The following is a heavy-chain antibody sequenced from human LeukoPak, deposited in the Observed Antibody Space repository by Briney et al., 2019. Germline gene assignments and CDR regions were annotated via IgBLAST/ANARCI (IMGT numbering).Heavy chain of an antibody. Sequence: GGSLRLSCAASGFTFSGCAIHWVRQSSGKGLEWVGHIDKKDNFHATAYAASVQGRFSISRDDPKNTAFLHMSSLKTEDMALYYCTRDSGTYNWLDPWGQGTLVTVSS. J-gene: IGHJ5*02. V-gene: IGHV3-73*01. D-gene: IGHD1-26*01. CDR2: IDKKDNFHAT. CDR3: TRDSGTYNWLDP. CDR1: GFTFSGCA.